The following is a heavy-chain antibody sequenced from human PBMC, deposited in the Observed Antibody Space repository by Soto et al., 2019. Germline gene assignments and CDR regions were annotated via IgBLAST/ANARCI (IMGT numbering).Heavy chain of an antibody. J-gene: IGHJ4*02. CDR2: IFYGGST. D-gene: IGHD3-10*01. V-gene: IGHV4-39*01. CDR1: GGSVYSTSYY. CDR3: ARRLASGSPYFDY. Sequence: SETLSLTCSVSGGSVYSTSYYWGWIRQPPGKGLEWVGHIFYGGSTYYNPSLESRVAISVDTSKNQVSLRLASVTAADTAVYYCARRLASGSPYFDYWGQGTLVTVSS.